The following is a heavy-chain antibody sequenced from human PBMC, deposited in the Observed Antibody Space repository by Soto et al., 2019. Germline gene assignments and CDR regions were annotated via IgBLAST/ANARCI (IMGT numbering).Heavy chain of an antibody. J-gene: IGHJ4*02. CDR3: ARDGGYDYFDY. V-gene: IGHV4-59*01. D-gene: IGHD3-16*01. CDR1: GGSISSYY. CDR2: IYYSGST. Sequence: QVQLQESGPGLVKPSETLSLTCTVSGGSISSYYWSWIRQPPGKGLEWIGYIYYSGSTNYNPSLNSRVTISVDTSKNQFSLKLSSVTAADTAVYYCARDGGYDYFDYWGQGTLVTVSS.